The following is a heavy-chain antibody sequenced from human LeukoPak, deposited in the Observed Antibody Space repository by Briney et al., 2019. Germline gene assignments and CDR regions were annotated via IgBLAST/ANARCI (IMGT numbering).Heavy chain of an antibody. J-gene: IGHJ6*03. CDR1: GYIFTGYY. D-gene: IGHD2-8*02. CDR2: IIPIFGTA. V-gene: IGHV1-69*05. CDR3: ARGLVYYMDV. Sequence: SVKVSCKASGYIFTGYYIHWVRQAPGQGLEWMGGIIPIFGTANYAQKFQGRVTITTDESTSTAYMELSSLRSEDTAVYYCARGLVYYMDVWGKGTTVAVSS.